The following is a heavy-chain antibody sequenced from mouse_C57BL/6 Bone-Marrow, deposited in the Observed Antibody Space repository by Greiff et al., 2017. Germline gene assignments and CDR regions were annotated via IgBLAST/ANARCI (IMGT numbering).Heavy chain of an antibody. Sequence: EVQLVESGGGLVKPGGSLKLSCAASGFTFSSYAMSWVRQTPEKRLEWVATISDGGSYTYYPDNVKGRFTISRDNAKNNLYLQMSHLKSEDTAMYYCARVYDGYYVDYWGQGTTLTGSS. CDR2: ISDGGSYT. D-gene: IGHD2-3*01. J-gene: IGHJ2*01. CDR1: GFTFSSYA. CDR3: ARVYDGYYVDY. V-gene: IGHV5-4*01.